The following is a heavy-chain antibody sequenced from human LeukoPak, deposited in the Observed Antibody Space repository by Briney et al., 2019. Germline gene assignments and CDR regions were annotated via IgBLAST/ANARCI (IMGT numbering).Heavy chain of an antibody. V-gene: IGHV3-30*18. J-gene: IGHJ6*02. CDR1: GFTFSSYG. CDR3: AKEAYSSGWTWYYYYGMDV. D-gene: IGHD6-19*01. CDR2: ISYDGSNK. Sequence: GGSLRLSCAASGFTFSSYGMHWVRQAPGKGLEWVAVISYDGSNKYYADSVKGRFTISRDNSKNTLYLQMNSLRAEDTAVYYCAKEAYSSGWTWYYYYGMDVWGQGTTVTVSS.